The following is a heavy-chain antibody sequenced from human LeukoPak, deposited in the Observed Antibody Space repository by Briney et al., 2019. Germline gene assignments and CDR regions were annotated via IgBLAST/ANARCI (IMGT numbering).Heavy chain of an antibody. V-gene: IGHV3-23*01. Sequence: GGSLRLSCAAPGFTFSSYAMSWVRQAPGKGLEWVSAISGSGGGTYYADSVKGRFTISRDNSKNTLYLQMNSLRAEDTAVYYCAKEGTIVERHFDYWGQGTLVTVSS. CDR1: GFTFSSYA. CDR3: AKEGTIVERHFDY. J-gene: IGHJ4*02. D-gene: IGHD1-1*01. CDR2: ISGSGGGT.